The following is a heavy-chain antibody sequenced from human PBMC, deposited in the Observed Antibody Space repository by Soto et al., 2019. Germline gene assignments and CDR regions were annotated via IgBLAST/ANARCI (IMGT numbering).Heavy chain of an antibody. D-gene: IGHD3-3*01. CDR2: ISGSGGST. V-gene: IGHV3-23*01. CDR3: AKDTQTPLVLRFLEWLLFSFDY. J-gene: IGHJ4*02. CDR1: GFTFSSYA. Sequence: GGSLRLSCAASGFTFSSYAMSWVRQAPGKGLEWVSAISGSGGSTYYADSVKGRFTISRDNSKNTLYLQMNSLRAEDTAVYYCAKDTQTPLVLRFLEWLLFSFDYWGQGTLVTVSS.